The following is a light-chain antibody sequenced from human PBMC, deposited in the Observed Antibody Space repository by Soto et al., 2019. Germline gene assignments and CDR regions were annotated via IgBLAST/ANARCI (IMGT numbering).Light chain of an antibody. Sequence: EIVLTQSPGTLSLSPGEGATVSCRVSQSINSKSLVWYQRKFGQAPRLLIYNTSSRATGIPDRFSGSGSGTDFTLTISRLEPEDFGVYYCQQFGSSIPHTFGQGTKLEIK. CDR3: QQFGSSIPHT. CDR2: NTS. CDR1: QSINSKS. V-gene: IGKV3-20*01. J-gene: IGKJ2*01.